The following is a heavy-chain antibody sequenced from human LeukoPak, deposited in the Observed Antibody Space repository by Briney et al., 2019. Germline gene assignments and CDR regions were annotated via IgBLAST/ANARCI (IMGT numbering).Heavy chain of an antibody. CDR2: IYYSGST. D-gene: IGHD6-6*01. Sequence: PSETLSLTCTVSGGSISSSSYYWGWIRQPPGKGLEWIGSIYYSGSTYYNPPLKSRVTISVDTSKNQFSLKLSSVTAADTAVYYCASIEYSSSSVDYWGQGTLVTVSS. V-gene: IGHV4-39*07. J-gene: IGHJ4*02. CDR3: ASIEYSSSSVDY. CDR1: GGSISSSSYY.